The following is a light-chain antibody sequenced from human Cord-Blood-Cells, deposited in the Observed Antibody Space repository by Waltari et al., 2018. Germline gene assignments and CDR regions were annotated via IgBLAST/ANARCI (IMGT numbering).Light chain of an antibody. CDR2: AAS. Sequence: DIQMTQSPSSLSASVGDRVTITCRASQSISSYLNWYQQKPGKAPKLLIYAASSLQSGVPSRLSGSGSGTDFTLTNSSLQPADFATYYCQQSNSTPPGKFGAGTKVEIK. V-gene: IGKV1-39*01. J-gene: IGKJ4*02. CDR3: QQSNSTPPGK. CDR1: QSISSY.